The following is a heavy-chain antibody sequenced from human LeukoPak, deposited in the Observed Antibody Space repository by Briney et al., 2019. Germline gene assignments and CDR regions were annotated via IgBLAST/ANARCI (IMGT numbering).Heavy chain of an antibody. CDR3: ASQSEYSSGFDY. Sequence: GGSLRLSCAASGFTFSSYEMNWVRQAPGKGLEWVSYISSSGSTIYYADSVKGRFTISRDNAKNSLYLQMNSLRAEDTAVYYCASQSEYSSGFDYWGQGTLVTVSS. D-gene: IGHD6-19*01. CDR2: ISSSGSTI. CDR1: GFTFSSYE. J-gene: IGHJ4*02. V-gene: IGHV3-48*03.